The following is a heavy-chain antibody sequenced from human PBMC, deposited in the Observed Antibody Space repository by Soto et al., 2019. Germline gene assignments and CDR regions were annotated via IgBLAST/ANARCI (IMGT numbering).Heavy chain of an antibody. CDR1: GGSISGYY. V-gene: IGHV4-59*01. CDR3: PRGGAAAGWFDP. D-gene: IGHD6-13*01. CDR2: IYYSGST. Sequence: SETLSLTCTVSGGSISGYYWSWIRQPPGKGLEWIGSIYYSGSTNYNPSLKSRVTMSIDTSRNQFSLKLSSVTAADTAVYYCPRGGAAAGWFDPWGQGILVTVSS. J-gene: IGHJ5*02.